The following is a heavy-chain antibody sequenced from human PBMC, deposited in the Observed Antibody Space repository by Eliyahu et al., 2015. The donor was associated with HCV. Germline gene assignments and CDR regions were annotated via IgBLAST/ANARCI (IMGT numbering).Heavy chain of an antibody. Sequence: QVHLQESGPGRVXPSETLSLXCTVXGXSLNNWYWSWIRQPAGKGLEWXGRIYPSGSTNYNPXLQSRVTMSVDTSRNQFSLKLNSVTAADTAVYYCARGSLTSDYWGQGTLVTVSS. V-gene: IGHV4-4*07. J-gene: IGHJ4*02. CDR2: IYPSGST. CDR3: ARGSLTSDY. CDR1: GXSLNNWY.